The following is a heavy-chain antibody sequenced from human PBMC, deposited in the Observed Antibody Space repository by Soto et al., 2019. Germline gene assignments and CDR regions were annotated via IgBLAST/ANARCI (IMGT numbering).Heavy chain of an antibody. V-gene: IGHV1-69*04. CDR3: AGDPGYSYGSDNWFDP. D-gene: IGHD5-18*01. CDR1: GGTFSSYT. Sequence: SVKVSCKASGGTFSSYTISWVRQAPGQGLEWMGRIIPILGIANYAQKFQGRVTITADKSTSTAYMELSSLRSEDTAVYYCAGDPGYSYGSDNWFDPWGQGTLVTVSS. J-gene: IGHJ5*02. CDR2: IIPILGIA.